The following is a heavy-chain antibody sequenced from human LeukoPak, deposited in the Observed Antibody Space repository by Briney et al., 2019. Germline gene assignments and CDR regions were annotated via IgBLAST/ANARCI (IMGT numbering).Heavy chain of an antibody. V-gene: IGHV1-2*06. CDR3: ARGGLGYCSGGSCYFHWFDP. CDR2: INPNSGGT. Sequence: ASVKVSCKASGYTFTGYYMHWVRQAPGQGLEWMGRINPNSGGTNYAQKFQGRVTMTRDTSISTAYMELSRLRSDDTAAYYCARGGLGYCSGGSCYFHWFDPWGQGTLVTVSS. J-gene: IGHJ5*02. CDR1: GYTFTGYY. D-gene: IGHD2-15*01.